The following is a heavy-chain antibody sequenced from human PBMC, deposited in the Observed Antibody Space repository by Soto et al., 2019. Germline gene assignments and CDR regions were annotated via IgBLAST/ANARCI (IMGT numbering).Heavy chain of an antibody. J-gene: IGHJ3*01. CDR1: GGSINSYY. Sequence: SETLSLTCNVSGGSINSYYWSWIRQSPGKGLEWIGYVYHTGDTNYNPSLKSRVTISVDPSKSQFSLKLSSVTAADTAVYFCARLGASRTFVWGKGTMVT. CDR3: ARLGASRTFV. D-gene: IGHD7-27*01. CDR2: VYHTGDT. V-gene: IGHV4-59*01.